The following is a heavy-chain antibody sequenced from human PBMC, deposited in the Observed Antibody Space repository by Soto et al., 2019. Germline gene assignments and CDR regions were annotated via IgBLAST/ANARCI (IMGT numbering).Heavy chain of an antibody. CDR1: GFTFSGFA. CDR3: VKGDFWTARSA. J-gene: IGHJ4*02. D-gene: IGHD3-3*01. CDR2: VTGRGTNT. V-gene: IGHV3-23*01. Sequence: EVQLSESGGTSVQPGGSLRLSCVGSGFTFSGFAMSWVRQAPGKGLEWVSAVTGRGTNTYYAGSVQGRFTISRDNSNNPPYLPMTNLRAEHTTVYFCVKGDFWTARSAWCQGTLVSVSS.